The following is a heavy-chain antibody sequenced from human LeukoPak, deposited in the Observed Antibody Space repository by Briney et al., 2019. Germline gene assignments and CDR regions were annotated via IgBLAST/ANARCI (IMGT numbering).Heavy chain of an antibody. J-gene: IGHJ3*02. D-gene: IGHD1-26*01. CDR3: ARDRWDAFDI. Sequence: PGGSLRLSCAASGFTFSSYWMHWVRQAPGKGLVWVSRINRDGSSTSYADSVKGRFTISRDNAKNTLYLQMNSLRAEDTAVFYCARDRWDAFDIWGQGTMVTVS. V-gene: IGHV3-74*01. CDR1: GFTFSSYW. CDR2: INRDGSST.